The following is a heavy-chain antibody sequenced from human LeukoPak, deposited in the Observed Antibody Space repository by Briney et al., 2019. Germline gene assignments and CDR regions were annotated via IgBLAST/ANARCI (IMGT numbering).Heavy chain of an antibody. J-gene: IGHJ6*01. CDR3: VRGGTFGVVTHLDV. CDR2: LSNVGDIT. CDR1: GFTFSDYY. V-gene: IGHV3-11*04. D-gene: IGHD3-3*01. Sequence: GGSLRLSCAASGFTFSDYYMHWIRQAPGKGLEWISSLSNVGDITYYVDSVKGRFSISRDNAKRSLYLQMTSLRAGDTAVYFCVRGGTFGVVTHLDVWGEGTTVTVSS.